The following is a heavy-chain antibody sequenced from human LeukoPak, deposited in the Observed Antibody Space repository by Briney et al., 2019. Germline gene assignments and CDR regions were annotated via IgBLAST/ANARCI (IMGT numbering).Heavy chain of an antibody. J-gene: IGHJ6*03. CDR2: IYTSGST. Sequence: AETLSLTCTVSGGSISSYYWSWIRQPAGKGLEWIGRIYTSGSTNYNPSLKSRVTISVDTSKNQFSLKLSSVTAADTAVYYCARERSRYCSSTSCHGVEDYYYYYLDLWGKGTKVPIPS. CDR3: ARERSRYCSSTSCHGVEDYYYYYLDL. CDR1: GGSISSYY. D-gene: IGHD2-2*01. V-gene: IGHV4-4*07.